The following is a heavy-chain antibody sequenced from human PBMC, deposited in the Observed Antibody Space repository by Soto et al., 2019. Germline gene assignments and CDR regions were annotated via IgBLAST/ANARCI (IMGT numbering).Heavy chain of an antibody. D-gene: IGHD3-3*01. J-gene: IGHJ4*02. CDR1: PFTFSNYA. V-gene: IGHV3-23*01. CDR2: IPPSGGTT. Sequence: PGGSLSLYCATSPFTFSNYAMNWVRQAAGKGLEWFSRIPPSGGTTYYAESVKGRFTISRDNSKSTLYLQMNSLRAEDTAVYYCAKDSAVMYYDFRSCFPAFDYWGQGTLVTVSS. CDR3: AKDSAVMYYDFRSCFPAFDY.